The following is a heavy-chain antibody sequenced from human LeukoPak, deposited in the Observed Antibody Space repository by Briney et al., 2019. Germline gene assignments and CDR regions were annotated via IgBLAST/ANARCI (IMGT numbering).Heavy chain of an antibody. CDR1: GGSISNYY. D-gene: IGHD1-20*01. J-gene: IGHJ4*02. V-gene: IGHV4-59*12. CDR2: IHHSGST. Sequence: SETLSLTCTVSGGSISNYYWNWIRQPPGKGLEWIGYIHHSGSTNYNPSLKSRVTISVDRSKNQFSLNLNSVTAADTAVYYCARGGGLTADYWGQGTLVTVSS. CDR3: ARGGGLTADY.